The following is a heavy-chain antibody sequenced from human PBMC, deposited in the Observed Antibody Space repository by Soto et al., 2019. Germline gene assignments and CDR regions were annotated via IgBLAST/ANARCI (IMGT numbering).Heavy chain of an antibody. V-gene: IGHV3-30*04. CDR2: ISYDGRHI. CDR3: AKVRDRFIPFDL. Sequence: GGSLRLSCAASGFTFSTYSLHWVRQAPGKGLEWVAVISYDGRHIYYADSVRGRFTISRDNSKNMLYLQMNSLRAEDTAVFYCAKVRDRFIPFDLWVQGTLVTSSS. D-gene: IGHD3-10*01. CDR1: GFTFSTYS. J-gene: IGHJ4*02.